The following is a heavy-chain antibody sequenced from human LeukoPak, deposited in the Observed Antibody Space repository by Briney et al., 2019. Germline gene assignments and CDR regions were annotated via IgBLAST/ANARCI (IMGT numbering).Heavy chain of an antibody. CDR2: IYYSGST. CDR3: ARHVWLQPFDY. V-gene: IGHV4-59*08. CDR1: GGSISSYY. Sequence: SETLSLTCTVSGGSISSYYWSWIRQPPGKGLEWIGYIYYSGSTNYNPSLKSRVTISVDTSKNQFSLKLSSVTAADTAVYYCARHVWLQPFDYWGQGTLVTVSS. D-gene: IGHD3-9*01. J-gene: IGHJ4*02.